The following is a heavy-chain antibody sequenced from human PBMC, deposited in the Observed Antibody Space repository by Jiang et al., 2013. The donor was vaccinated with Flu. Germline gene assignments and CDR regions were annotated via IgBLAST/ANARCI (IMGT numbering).Heavy chain of an antibody. Sequence: GAEVKKPGESLRISCKGSGYSFTSYWISWVRQMPGKGLEWMGRIDPSDSYSNYSPSFQGHVNISVDRSISTAYLQWSSLKASDTAIYYCARHNGASAHQRSLPGNNWFDPWGQGTLVTV. J-gene: IGHJ5*02. CDR1: GYSFTSYW. V-gene: IGHV5-10-1*01. D-gene: IGHD2-8*01. CDR3: ARHNGASAHQRSLPGNNWFDP. CDR2: IDPSDSYS.